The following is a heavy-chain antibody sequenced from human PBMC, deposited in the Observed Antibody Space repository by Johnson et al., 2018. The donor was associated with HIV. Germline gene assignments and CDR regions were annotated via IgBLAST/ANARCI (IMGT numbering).Heavy chain of an antibody. CDR2: ISYDGSNK. J-gene: IGHJ3*02. CDR3: ARKKVASTGAFDM. V-gene: IGHV3-30*14. D-gene: IGHD5/OR15-5a*01. Sequence: QVQLVESGGGVVQPGGSLRLSCAASGFTFSSYAMHWVRQAPGKGLEWVAVISYDGSNKYYADSVKGRFTISRDNSKNTLYLQMNSLRAEDTAVYYCARKKVASTGAFDMWGQGTMVTVSS. CDR1: GFTFSSYA.